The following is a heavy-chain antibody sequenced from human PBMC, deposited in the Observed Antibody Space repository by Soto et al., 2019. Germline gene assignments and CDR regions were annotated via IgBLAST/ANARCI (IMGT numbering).Heavy chain of an antibody. CDR2: IYYSGST. D-gene: IGHD3-22*01. J-gene: IGHJ5*02. Sequence: TSETLSLTCTVSGGSIGSGGYYWSWIRQHPGKGLEWIGYIYYSGSTYYNPSLKSRVTISVDTSKNQFSLKLSSVTAADTAVYYCARDGAHTYYYDSSGPNWFDPWGQGTLVTVSS. CDR3: ARDGAHTYYYDSSGPNWFDP. CDR1: GGSIGSGGYY. V-gene: IGHV4-31*03.